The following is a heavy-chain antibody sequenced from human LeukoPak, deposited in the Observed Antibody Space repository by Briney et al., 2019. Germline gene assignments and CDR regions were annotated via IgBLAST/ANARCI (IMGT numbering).Heavy chain of an antibody. CDR3: ARLPLRAVAGPRGDY. J-gene: IGHJ4*02. D-gene: IGHD6-19*01. CDR1: GFTFSSYS. Sequence: GGSLRLSCAASGFTFSSYSMNWVRQAPGKGLEWVSPISSSSSYIYYADSVKGRFTISRDNAKNSLYLQMNSLRAEDTAVYYCARLPLRAVAGPRGDYWGQGTLVTVSS. CDR2: ISSSSSYI. V-gene: IGHV3-21*01.